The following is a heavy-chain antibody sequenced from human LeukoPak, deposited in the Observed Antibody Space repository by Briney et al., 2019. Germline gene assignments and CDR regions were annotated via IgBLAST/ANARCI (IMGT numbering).Heavy chain of an antibody. CDR2: ISSSGTYI. J-gene: IGHJ4*02. Sequence: PGGSLRLSCAASGFTFSSYWMHWVRQAPGKGLVWVSSISSSGTYIYYADSVKGRFTISRDNAKNSLYLQMNSLRAEDTAVYYCASPRDGYNPFDYWGQGTLVTVSS. V-gene: IGHV3-21*01. CDR3: ASPRDGYNPFDY. D-gene: IGHD5-24*01. CDR1: GFTFSSYW.